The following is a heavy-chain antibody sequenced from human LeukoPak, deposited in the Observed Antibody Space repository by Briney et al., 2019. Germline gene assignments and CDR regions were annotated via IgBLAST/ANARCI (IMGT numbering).Heavy chain of an antibody. CDR3: AKHYMGSSYNHGLDC. V-gene: IGHV4-59*08. CDR2: IYYSGST. Sequence: SETLSLTCTVSGGSISSYYWSWIRQPPGKGLEWIGYIYYSGSTNYNPSLKSRVTISVDTSKNQFSLKLSSVTAADTALYYCAKHYMGSSYNHGLDCWGQGTLVTVSS. J-gene: IGHJ4*02. CDR1: GGSISSYY. D-gene: IGHD3-10*01.